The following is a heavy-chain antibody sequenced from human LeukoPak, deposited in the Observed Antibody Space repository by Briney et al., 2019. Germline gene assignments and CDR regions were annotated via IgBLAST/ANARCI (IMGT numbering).Heavy chain of an antibody. Sequence: PGRSLRLSCAASGFTFSSYVMHWVRQAPGKGLEWVAIISYDGSNEYYADSVKGRFTISRDNSKNTLYLQMNSLRAADTAVYYCARAHNWKYGTFDYWGQGTLVTVSS. CDR2: ISYDGSNE. D-gene: IGHD1-7*01. J-gene: IGHJ4*02. CDR1: GFTFSSYV. V-gene: IGHV3-30*04. CDR3: ARAHNWKYGTFDY.